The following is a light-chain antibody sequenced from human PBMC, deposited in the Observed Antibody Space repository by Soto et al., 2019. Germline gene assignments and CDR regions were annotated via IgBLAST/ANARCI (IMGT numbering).Light chain of an antibody. J-gene: IGKJ1*01. CDR1: QSISSW. CDR2: KAS. V-gene: IGKV1-5*03. Sequence: DIQMTQSPSTLSASVGDRVTITCRASQSISSWLAWYQQKPGKAPKLLIYKASSLESGVPSRFSGSGSGTEFTLNISSLQPDDFGNYYCQQYNSYSWTFRQGTKVEIK. CDR3: QQYNSYSWT.